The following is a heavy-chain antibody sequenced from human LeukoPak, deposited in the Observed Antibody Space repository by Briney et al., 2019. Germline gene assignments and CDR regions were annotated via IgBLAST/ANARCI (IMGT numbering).Heavy chain of an antibody. CDR3: AGNAFDI. V-gene: IGHV4-59*12. J-gene: IGHJ3*02. CDR2: IYHSGST. Sequence: SETLSLTCTVSGGSTNTYYWSWIRQPPGKGLEWIGYIYHSGSTYYNPSLKSRVTISVDRSKNQFSLKLSSVTAADTAVYYCAGNAFDIWGQGTMVTVSS. CDR1: GGSTNTYY.